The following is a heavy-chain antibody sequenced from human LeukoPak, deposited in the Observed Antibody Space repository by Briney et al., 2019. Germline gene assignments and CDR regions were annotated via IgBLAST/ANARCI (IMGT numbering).Heavy chain of an antibody. Sequence: SSETLSLTCTVSGGSISSGGYYWSWIRQHPGKGLEWIGYIYYSGSTYYNPSLKSRATISVDTSKNQFSLKLSSVTAADTAVYYCARGGDAEIDYWGQGTLVTVSS. CDR2: IYYSGST. D-gene: IGHD2-21*02. CDR3: ARGGDAEIDY. V-gene: IGHV4-31*03. CDR1: GGSISSGGYY. J-gene: IGHJ4*02.